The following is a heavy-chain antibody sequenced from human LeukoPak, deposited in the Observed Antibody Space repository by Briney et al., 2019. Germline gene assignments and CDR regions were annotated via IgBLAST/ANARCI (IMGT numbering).Heavy chain of an antibody. J-gene: IGHJ4*02. CDR2: ISSSSGTI. Sequence: GGSLRLSCAASGFTFSSYSMNWVRQAPGKGLEWVSYISSSSGTIYYADFVKGRFTVSRDNAKNSLYLQMDSLRVEDTAVYYCARVRVVITPEVFDYWGQGTLVTVSS. CDR1: GFTFSSYS. D-gene: IGHD3-22*01. CDR3: ARVRVVITPEVFDY. V-gene: IGHV3-48*01.